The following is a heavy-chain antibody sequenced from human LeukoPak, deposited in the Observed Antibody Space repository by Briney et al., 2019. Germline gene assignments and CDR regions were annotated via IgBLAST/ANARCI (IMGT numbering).Heavy chain of an antibody. CDR3: ARDVVVPAAMRDRNYYYYGMDV. Sequence: SVKVSCKASGGTFSSYAISWVRQAPGQGLELMGRIIPILGRANYAQKFQGRVTITADKSTSTAYMELSSLRSEDTAVYYCARDVVVPAAMRDRNYYYYGMDVWGQGTTVTVSS. CDR2: IIPILGRA. CDR1: GGTFSSYA. J-gene: IGHJ6*02. D-gene: IGHD2-2*01. V-gene: IGHV1-69*04.